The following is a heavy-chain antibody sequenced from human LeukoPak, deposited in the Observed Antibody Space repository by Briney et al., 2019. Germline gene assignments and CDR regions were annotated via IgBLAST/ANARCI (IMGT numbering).Heavy chain of an antibody. V-gene: IGHV4-4*07. CDR1: GGASSGYY. CDR2: FDSSGNT. J-gene: IGHJ4*02. Sequence: SETLSLTCTVSGGASSGYYWSWIRQPAGKRLEWIGRFDSSGNTRYNPSLESRVTMSLDTSKNQLSLRLNSVTAADTAVYYCASGRYYYDSSGYYALDYWGQGTLVTVSS. D-gene: IGHD3-22*01. CDR3: ASGRYYYDSSGYYALDY.